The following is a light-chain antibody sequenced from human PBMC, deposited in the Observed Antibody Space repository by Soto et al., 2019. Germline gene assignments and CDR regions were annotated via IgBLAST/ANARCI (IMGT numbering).Light chain of an antibody. CDR1: QSVLYSSNNKNY. V-gene: IGKV4-1*01. Sequence: DVVMTQSPDSLAVSLGERATINCKSSQSVLYSSNNKNYLTWYQQKPGQPPKLLIYWASTRESGVPDRFSGSGSGTDFTLTISSLQAEDVAVYHCQQYKSYWTFGQGTKVDIK. J-gene: IGKJ1*01. CDR2: WAS. CDR3: QQYKSYWT.